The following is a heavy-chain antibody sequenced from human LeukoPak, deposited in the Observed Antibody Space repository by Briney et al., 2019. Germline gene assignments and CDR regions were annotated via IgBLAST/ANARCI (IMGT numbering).Heavy chain of an antibody. J-gene: IGHJ6*03. Sequence: SETLSLTCTVSGGSISSSSYQWGWLRQPPGRGLEWIGNIYFGGNTYYSPSLRYRVTVSVDTSRNQFSLQLTSVTAADTAVYYCAGLRRTTVTTYNYHHYMDVWGKGTTVTVSS. CDR2: IYFGGNT. CDR3: AGLRRTTVTTYNYHHYMDV. D-gene: IGHD4-11*01. V-gene: IGHV4-39*01. CDR1: GGSISSSSYQ.